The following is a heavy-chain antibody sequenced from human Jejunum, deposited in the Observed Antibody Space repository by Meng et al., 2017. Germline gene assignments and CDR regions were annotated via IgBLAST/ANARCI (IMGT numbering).Heavy chain of an antibody. D-gene: IGHD5-12*01. J-gene: IGHJ4*02. Sequence: QVQLQESGPGLVKPSESLSRTGTVSGVSISLSSFYWVWIRQSPGKGLEYIGNIYYNGRTYYNPSLNNRVTISADTSKNQFSLNLSSVTAADTAVYYCARVIDGYETQPFDSWGQGILVTVSS. CDR3: ARVIDGYETQPFDS. CDR2: IYYNGRT. V-gene: IGHV4-39*01. CDR1: GVSISLSSFY.